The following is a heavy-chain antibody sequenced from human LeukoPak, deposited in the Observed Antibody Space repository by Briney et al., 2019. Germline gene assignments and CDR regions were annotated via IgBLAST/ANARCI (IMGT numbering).Heavy chain of an antibody. Sequence: SETLSLTCTVSGGSISSYYWSWIRQPPGKGLEWIGYIYYSGSTNYNPSLKIRVTISVDTSKNQFSPKLSSVTAADTAVYYCARVRGYDSSGSSLYYFDYWGQGTLVTVSS. CDR3: ARVRGYDSSGSSLYYFDY. J-gene: IGHJ4*02. CDR1: GGSISSYY. V-gene: IGHV4-59*01. D-gene: IGHD3-22*01. CDR2: IYYSGST.